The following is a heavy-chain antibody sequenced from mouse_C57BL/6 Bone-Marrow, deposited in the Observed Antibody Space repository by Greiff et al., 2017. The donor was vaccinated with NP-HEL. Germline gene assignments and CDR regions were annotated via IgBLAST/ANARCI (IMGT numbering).Heavy chain of an antibody. CDR3: AREDYYGSSYGDY. CDR2: INPYNGGT. J-gene: IGHJ2*01. V-gene: IGHV1-19*01. D-gene: IGHD1-1*01. CDR1: GYTFTDYY. Sequence: EVQLQQSGPVLVKPGASVKMSCKASGYTFTDYYMNWVKQSHGKSLEWIGVINPYNGGTSYNQKFKGKATLTVDKSSSTAYMELNSLTSEDSAVYYCAREDYYGSSYGDYWGQGTTLTVSS.